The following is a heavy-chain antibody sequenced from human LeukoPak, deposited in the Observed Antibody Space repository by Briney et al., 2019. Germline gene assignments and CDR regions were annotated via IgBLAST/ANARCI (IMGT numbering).Heavy chain of an antibody. CDR3: ARDIVGPTD. V-gene: IGHV3-7*01. Sequence: GGSLRLSCAASGFTFTSYWMSWVRQAPGKGLEWVANINQDGSEKYFVASVKGRFTISRDNAKNSLYLQMNNVRAEDTAVYYCARDIVGPTDWGQGTLVTVSS. J-gene: IGHJ4*02. CDR2: INQDGSEK. CDR1: GFTFTSYW. D-gene: IGHD1-26*01.